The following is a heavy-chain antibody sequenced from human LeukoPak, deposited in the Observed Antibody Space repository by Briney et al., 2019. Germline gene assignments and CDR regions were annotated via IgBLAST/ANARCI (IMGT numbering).Heavy chain of an antibody. J-gene: IGHJ6*02. Sequence: GGPLRLSCAASGFTFDDYAMHWVRQAPGKGPEWVSLISGDGGSTYYADSVKGRFTISRDNSKNSLYLQMNSLRTEDTALYYCAKDIGTMYYGMDVWGQGTTVTVSS. CDR1: GFTFDDYA. D-gene: IGHD3-3*01. CDR2: ISGDGGST. V-gene: IGHV3-43*02. CDR3: AKDIGTMYYGMDV.